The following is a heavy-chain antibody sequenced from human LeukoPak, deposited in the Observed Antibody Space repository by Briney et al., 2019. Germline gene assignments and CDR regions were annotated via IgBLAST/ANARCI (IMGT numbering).Heavy chain of an antibody. CDR3: ARGGRPDY. V-gene: IGHV3-7*01. D-gene: IGHD3-10*01. CDR2: IKEDGREK. J-gene: IGHJ4*02. Sequence: PGGSLRLSCATSGFTFSSSWMSWVRQAPGKGLECVANIKEDGREKYYVDSVKGRFTISRDNAKNSLYLQMSSLRAEDTAAYYCARGGRPDYWGQGTLVTVSS. CDR1: GFTFSSSW.